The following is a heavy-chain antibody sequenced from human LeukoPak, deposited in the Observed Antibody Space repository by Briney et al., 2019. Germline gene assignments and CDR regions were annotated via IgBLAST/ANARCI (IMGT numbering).Heavy chain of an antibody. CDR2: LDPEDGET. J-gene: IGHJ4*02. CDR3: ATGRIVEVPAAMEV. Sequence: ASVKVSCKVSGYTLTELSMHWVRQAPGKGLEWMGGLDPEDGETIYAQKFQGRVTMTEDTSTDTAYMELSSLRSEDTAVYYCATGRIVEVPAAMEVWGQGTLVTVSS. D-gene: IGHD2-2*01. V-gene: IGHV1-24*01. CDR1: GYTLTELS.